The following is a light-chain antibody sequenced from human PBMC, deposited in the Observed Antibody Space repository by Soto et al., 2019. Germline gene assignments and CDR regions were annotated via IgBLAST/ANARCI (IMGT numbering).Light chain of an antibody. CDR1: QRVSSNF. J-gene: IGKJ1*01. V-gene: IGKV3-20*01. Sequence: EIVLTQSPGTLSLSRGERATLSCKASQRVSSNFLAWYQRKPGQAPRLRIYGASYMATDIPYRISGSGSGTDFTVNITSLEPEDFAVYYCQQYGTSPPMFGEGTKVEI. CDR3: QQYGTSPPM. CDR2: GAS.